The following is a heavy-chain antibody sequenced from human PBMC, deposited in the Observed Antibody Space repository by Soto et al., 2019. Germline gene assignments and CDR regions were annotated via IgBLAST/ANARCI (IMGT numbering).Heavy chain of an antibody. V-gene: IGHV1-46*01. CDR1: GYTFTSYY. CDR3: AITGGYDCSGYPDC. J-gene: IGHJ4*02. CDR2: INHSGGST. Sequence: QVQLVQSGAEVKKPGASVKVSCKASGYTFTSYYMHWVRQAPGQGLEWMGIINHSGGSTSYAQMFQGRVTMTRDFSTSTVYMELSSLRSEDTAVYYCAITGGYDCSGYPDCWGLGTLVTVSS. D-gene: IGHD3-22*01.